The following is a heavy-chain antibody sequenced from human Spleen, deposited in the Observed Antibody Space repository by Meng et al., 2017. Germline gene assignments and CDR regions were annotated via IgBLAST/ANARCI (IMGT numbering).Heavy chain of an antibody. CDR3: AREYMLRDEPPFNS. Sequence: SETLSLTCTVSGGSISSYYWSWIRQSAGKGLEWIGHLYTSGSTNYNPSLKSRVTMSVDTSKNQFSLKLSSVTAADTAVYYCAREYMLRDEPPFNSWGQGARVTVSS. V-gene: IGHV4-4*07. J-gene: IGHJ4*02. D-gene: IGHD2-8*01. CDR2: LYTSGST. CDR1: GGSISSYY.